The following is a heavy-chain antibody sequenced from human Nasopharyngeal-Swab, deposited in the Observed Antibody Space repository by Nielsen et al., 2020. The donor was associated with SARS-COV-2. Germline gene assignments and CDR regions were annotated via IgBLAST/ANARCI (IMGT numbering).Heavy chain of an antibody. J-gene: IGHJ6*02. CDR3: AKAYYDFWSGYRIYGMDV. CDR2: LSWNSGSI. Sequence: LSPTRLPSGFTSAYYSIHWARQAPGKGLEWVSGLSWNSGSIGYADSVKGRFTISRDNAKNSLYLQMNSLRAEDTALYYCAKAYYDFWSGYRIYGMDVWGQGTTVTVSS. CDR1: GFTSAYYS. D-gene: IGHD3-3*01. V-gene: IGHV3-9*02.